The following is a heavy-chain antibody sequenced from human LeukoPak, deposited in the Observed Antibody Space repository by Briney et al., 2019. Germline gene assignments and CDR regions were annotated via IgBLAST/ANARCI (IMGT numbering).Heavy chain of an antibody. CDR2: IIPIFGAA. CDR3: ARSPGGYNNYYYYYMDV. CDR1: GGTFSSYA. V-gene: IGHV1-69*05. J-gene: IGHJ6*03. D-gene: IGHD5-24*01. Sequence: GASVKVSCKASGGTFSSYAISWVRQAPGQGLEWMGGIIPIFGAANYAQKFQGRVTITTDESTSTAYMELSSLRSEDTAVYYCARSPGGYNNYYYYYMDVWGKGTTVTVSS.